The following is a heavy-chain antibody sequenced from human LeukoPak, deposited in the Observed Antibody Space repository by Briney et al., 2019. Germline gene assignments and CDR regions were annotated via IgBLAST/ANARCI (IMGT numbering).Heavy chain of an antibody. CDR3: AKGRRITMTVVVMSSDY. J-gene: IGHJ4*02. CDR2: ISGSGGST. CDR1: GFTFSSYA. V-gene: IGHV3-23*01. Sequence: GGSLRLSCAASGFTFSSYAMSWVRQAPGKGLEWVSAISGSGGSTYYADSVKGRFTISRDNSKNTLYLQMNSLRAEDTAVYYCAKGRRITMTVVVMSSDYWGQGTLVTVSS. D-gene: IGHD3-22*01.